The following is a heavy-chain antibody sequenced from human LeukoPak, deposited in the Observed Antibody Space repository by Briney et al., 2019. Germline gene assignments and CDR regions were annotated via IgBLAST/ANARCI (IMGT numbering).Heavy chain of an antibody. D-gene: IGHD3-22*01. CDR1: GFTFSSYW. CDR2: INSDGSST. Sequence: GGSLRLSCAASGFTFSSYWMHWVRQAPGKGLVWVSRINSDGSSTSYADSVKGRFTISRDNARNTLYLQMNSLRAEDTAVYYYARDSYDSSGYPDYWGQGTLVTVSS. CDR3: ARDSYDSSGYPDY. J-gene: IGHJ4*02. V-gene: IGHV3-74*01.